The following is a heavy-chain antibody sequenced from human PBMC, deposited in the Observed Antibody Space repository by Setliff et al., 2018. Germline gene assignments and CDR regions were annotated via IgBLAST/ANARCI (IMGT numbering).Heavy chain of an antibody. CDR2: IFYDGNT. CDR1: GYYIRSGYY. Sequence: SETLSLTCVVSGYYIRSGYYWGWIRQHPGKGLEWIGSIFYDGNTFYNPSLKSRVTMSVDTSKDQFSLKLSSVTAADTAVYYCATLRTSTHFDYWGQGTLVTVSS. D-gene: IGHD1-1*01. V-gene: IGHV4-38-2*01. J-gene: IGHJ4*02. CDR3: ATLRTSTHFDY.